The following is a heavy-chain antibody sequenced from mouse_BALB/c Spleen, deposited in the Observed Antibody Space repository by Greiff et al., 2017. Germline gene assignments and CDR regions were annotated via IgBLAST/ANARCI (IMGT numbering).Heavy chain of an antibody. V-gene: IGHV5-12-2*01. CDR2: ISNGGGST. CDR1: GFTFSSYT. J-gene: IGHJ4*01. Sequence: EVKLQESGGGLVQPGGSLKLSCAASGFTFSSYTMSWVRQTPEKRLEWVAYISNGGGSTYYPDTVKGRFTISRDNAKNTLYLQMSSLKSEDTAMYYCARHLYGAYAMDYWGQGTSVTVSS. CDR3: ARHLYGAYAMDY. D-gene: IGHD1-1*02.